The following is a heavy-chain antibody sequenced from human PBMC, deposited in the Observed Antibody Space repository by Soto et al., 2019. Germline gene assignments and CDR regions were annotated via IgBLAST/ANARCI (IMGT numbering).Heavy chain of an antibody. CDR1: GVTVSRCW. D-gene: IGHD3-3*01. CDR3: ARSLLTYYTIWRGVMDY. Sequence: PSGSPRLSCAASGVTVSRCWISWVRKAQGKGLEWVANIKKDGSEKYYVDSVKGRFTISRDNAKTSLYLQMKSLRAEDTAVYYFARSLLTYYTIWRGVMDYWGQGTLVTVSS. V-gene: IGHV3-7*03. J-gene: IGHJ4*02. CDR2: IKKDGSEK.